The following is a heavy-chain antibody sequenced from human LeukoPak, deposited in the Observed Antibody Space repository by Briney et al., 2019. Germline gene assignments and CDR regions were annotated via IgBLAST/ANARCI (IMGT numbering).Heavy chain of an antibody. J-gene: IGHJ1*01. CDR2: ISAHNGNT. V-gene: IGHV1-18*01. CDR3: ARDLRVVVPAAMGAEYFQH. Sequence: ASVKVSCKAFGYTFTSYAITWVRQAPGQGLEWMGWISAHNGNTNYVQKLQGRVTMTTDTSTSTAYMELRSLRSDDTAVYYCARDLRVVVPAAMGAEYFQHWGQGTLVTVSS. D-gene: IGHD2-2*01. CDR1: GYTFTSYA.